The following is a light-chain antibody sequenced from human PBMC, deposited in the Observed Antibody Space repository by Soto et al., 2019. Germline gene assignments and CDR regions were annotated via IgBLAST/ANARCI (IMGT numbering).Light chain of an antibody. CDR1: TSDVGGYNF. V-gene: IGLV2-14*01. CDR2: EVS. CDR3: LSYTSSITWV. J-gene: IGLJ3*02. Sequence: QSALTQPASVSGSPGQSITISCNGTTSDVGGYNFVSWYQQHPGKAPKLMIYEVSNRPSGVSHRFSGSKSGNTASLTISGLQAEDEADYYCLSYTSSITWVFGGGTKLTVL.